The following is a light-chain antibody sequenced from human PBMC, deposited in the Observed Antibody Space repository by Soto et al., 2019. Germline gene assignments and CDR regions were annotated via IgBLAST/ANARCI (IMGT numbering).Light chain of an antibody. J-gene: IGKJ1*01. CDR2: KAS. V-gene: IGKV1-5*03. CDR1: QSISSW. CDR3: QQYNSYPWT. Sequence: DIQMTQSPSTLSASVGDRVTITCRASQSISSWLAWYQQRPGKAPKLLIYKASSLEGGVPSRFSGSGAETGFNLTISSLQADAFATYDCQQYNSYPWTFGQGTKVVIK.